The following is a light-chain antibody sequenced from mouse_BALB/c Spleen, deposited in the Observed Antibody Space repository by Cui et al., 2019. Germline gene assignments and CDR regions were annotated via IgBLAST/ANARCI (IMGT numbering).Light chain of an antibody. Sequence: DIQLTQSPSSLSASLGGKVTITCKASQNINKLISWYQNKAGKGPRLLIHYTSTVQPGIPSRFSGSGSGRDYSFSSSNLEPEDIATYCCLQNDNLWTFGGGTKLEIK. CDR3: LQNDNLWT. CDR1: QNINKL. CDR2: YTS. J-gene: IGKJ1*01. V-gene: IGKV19-93*01.